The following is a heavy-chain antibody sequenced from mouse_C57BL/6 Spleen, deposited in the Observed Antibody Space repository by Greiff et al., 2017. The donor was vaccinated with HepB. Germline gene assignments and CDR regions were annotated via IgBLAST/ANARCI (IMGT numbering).Heavy chain of an antibody. V-gene: IGHV3-1*01. CDR3: ERGGRGGYFDV. CDR2: ISYSGST. Sequence: EVQLVESGPGMVKPSQSLSLTCTVTGYSITSGYDWHWIRHFPGNKLEWMGYISYSGSTNYNPSLKSRISITNDTSKNNFFLKLNSVTPEDTATYDGERGGRGGYFDVWSTGTTVTVSS. CDR1: GYSITSGYD. J-gene: IGHJ1*03.